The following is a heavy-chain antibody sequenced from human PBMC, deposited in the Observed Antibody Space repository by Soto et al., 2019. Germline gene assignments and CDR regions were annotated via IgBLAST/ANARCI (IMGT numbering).Heavy chain of an antibody. D-gene: IGHD6-19*01. Sequence: ASVKVSCKASGYTFTVYYMHWVRQAPGQGLEWMGWINPNSGGTNYAQKFQGGVTMTRDTSISTAYMELSRLRSDDTAVYYCASRPWGSGWYKAGPYYFDYWGQGTLVTVSS. CDR2: INPNSGGT. CDR1: GYTFTVYY. J-gene: IGHJ4*02. V-gene: IGHV1-2*02. CDR3: ASRPWGSGWYKAGPYYFDY.